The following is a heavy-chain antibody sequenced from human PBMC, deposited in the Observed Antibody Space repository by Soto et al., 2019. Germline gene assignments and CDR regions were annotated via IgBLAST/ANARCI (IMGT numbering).Heavy chain of an antibody. CDR3: ARDIYDILTGCYFWFDP. J-gene: IGHJ5*02. Sequence: QVQLVQSGAEVKKPGSSVKVSCKASGGTFSSYTISWVRQAPGQGLEWMGRIIPILGIANYAQKFQGRVTITADKSTSTAYMELSSLRSEDTAVYYCARDIYDILTGCYFWFDPWGQGTLVTVSS. V-gene: IGHV1-69*08. CDR2: IIPILGIA. CDR1: GGTFSSYT. D-gene: IGHD3-9*01.